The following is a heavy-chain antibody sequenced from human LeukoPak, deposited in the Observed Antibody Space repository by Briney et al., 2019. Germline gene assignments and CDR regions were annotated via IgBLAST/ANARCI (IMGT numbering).Heavy chain of an antibody. Sequence: GGFLRLSCAASGFTVSSNYMSWVRQAPGKGLEWVANIKEDGSEKYYVDSVKGRFTISRDNAKNSMYLEMNSLRAEDTAVYYCARGHNSTLPDWGQGSLVTVSS. CDR1: GFTVSSNY. V-gene: IGHV3-7*04. CDR2: IKEDGSEK. D-gene: IGHD1-20*01. J-gene: IGHJ4*02. CDR3: ARGHNSTLPD.